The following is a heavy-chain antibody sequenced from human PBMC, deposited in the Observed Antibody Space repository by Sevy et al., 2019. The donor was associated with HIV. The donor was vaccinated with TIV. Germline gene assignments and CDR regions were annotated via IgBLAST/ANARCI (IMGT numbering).Heavy chain of an antibody. CDR2: LSFGCGEI. Sequence: GGSLRLSCAASGFTFSKYSMSWVRQPPGKGLEWVSTLSFGCGEINHADSVKGRFTISRDKSKNSLYLQMNNLSAEDTAVYYCAREGCTKPHDYWGQGTLVTVSS. D-gene: IGHD2-8*01. J-gene: IGHJ4*02. CDR3: AREGCTKPHDY. V-gene: IGHV3-23*01. CDR1: GFTFSKYS.